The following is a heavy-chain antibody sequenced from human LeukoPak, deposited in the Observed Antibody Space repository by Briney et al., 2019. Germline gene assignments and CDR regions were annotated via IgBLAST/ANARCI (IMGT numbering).Heavy chain of an antibody. CDR3: ARQQWLDGAYYFDY. J-gene: IGHJ4*02. V-gene: IGHV3-21*01. D-gene: IGHD6-19*01. CDR2: ISSSSSYI. Sequence: GGSLRLSCGASGFTLSSSSINWVRQAPGKGLEWVSSISSSSSYIYYADSLKGRFTISRDNAKNSLYLQMDSLRAEDTAVYYCARQQWLDGAYYFDYWGEGTLVTVSS. CDR1: GFTLSSSS.